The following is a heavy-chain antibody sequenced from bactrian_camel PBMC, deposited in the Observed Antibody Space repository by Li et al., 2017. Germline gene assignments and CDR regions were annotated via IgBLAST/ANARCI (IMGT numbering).Heavy chain of an antibody. V-gene: IGHV3S10*01. D-gene: IGHD3*01. CDR1: GYTFSTY. J-gene: IGHJ4*01. Sequence: VQLVESGGGSAQAGGSLRLSCAASGYTFSTYSWFRQAPGAEREGVAAIDSEDMTSIAAPMKGRFAISKDKVQNTLYVYLQINNLKLDDTATYICAANPPWARVGTMDKYEAVYWGQGTQVTVS. CDR2: IDSEDMT. CDR3: AANPPWARVGTMDKYEAVY.